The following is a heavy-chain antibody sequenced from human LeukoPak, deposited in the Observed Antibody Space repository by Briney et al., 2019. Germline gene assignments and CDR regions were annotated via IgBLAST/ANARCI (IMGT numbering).Heavy chain of an antibody. D-gene: IGHD1-14*01. Sequence: ASVKVSCKVSGYTFTDYYMHWVQQAPGKGLEWMGLVDPEDGEAIYAEKFQGRVTITADTSTDTAYMELSSLRSEDTAVYYCATFRTFYNWFDPWGQGTLVTVSS. CDR3: ATFRTFYNWFDP. V-gene: IGHV1-69-2*01. CDR1: GYTFTDYY. CDR2: VDPEDGEA. J-gene: IGHJ5*02.